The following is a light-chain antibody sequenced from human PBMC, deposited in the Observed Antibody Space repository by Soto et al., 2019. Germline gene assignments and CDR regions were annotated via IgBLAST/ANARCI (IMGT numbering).Light chain of an antibody. CDR2: DTS. J-gene: IGKJ2*01. CDR3: LQHNSYPYK. Sequence: DVQMTQSPSAMSASVGDRVTITCRASQVISRFVAWFQQKPGKAPERLIYDTSSLQPGVPSRFSGSGSGTEFTLAISGLQPEDFATYCCLQHNSYPYKFRQGTK. CDR1: QVISRF. V-gene: IGKV1-17*03.